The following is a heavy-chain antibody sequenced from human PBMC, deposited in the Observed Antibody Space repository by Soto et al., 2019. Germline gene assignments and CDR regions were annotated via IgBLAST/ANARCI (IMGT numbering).Heavy chain of an antibody. CDR2: INPNSGGT. D-gene: IGHD4-4*01. J-gene: IGHJ6*02. V-gene: IGHV1-2*04. CDR3: ARAHSSDPATVSPFYYYYYGMDV. Sequence: VYCKSSGYSLSGYNMHWVGQVPGQGLEWMGWINPNSGGTNYAQKFQGWVTMTRDTSISTAYMELSRLRSDDTAVYYCARAHSSDPATVSPFYYYYYGMDVWGQGTTGTVSS. CDR1: GYSLSGYN.